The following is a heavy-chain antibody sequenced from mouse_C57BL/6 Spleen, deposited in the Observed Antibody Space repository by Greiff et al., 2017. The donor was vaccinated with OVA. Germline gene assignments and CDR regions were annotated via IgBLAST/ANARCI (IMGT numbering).Heavy chain of an antibody. CDR1: GYAFSSSW. Sequence: QVQLQQSGPELVKPGASVKISCKASGYAFSSSWMNWVKQRPGKGLEWIGRIYPGDGDTNYNGKFKGKATLTADKSSSTAYMQLSSLTSEDSAVYFCARDGTNWDDDYWGQGTTLTVSS. CDR3: ARDGTNWDDDY. CDR2: IYPGDGDT. D-gene: IGHD4-1*01. V-gene: IGHV1-82*01. J-gene: IGHJ2*01.